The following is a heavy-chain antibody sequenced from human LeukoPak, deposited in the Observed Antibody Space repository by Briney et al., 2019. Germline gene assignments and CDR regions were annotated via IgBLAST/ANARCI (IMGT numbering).Heavy chain of an antibody. CDR2: ISSSSSYI. CDR1: GFTFSSYS. CDR3: ARDRGYYDSSGYSPLFDY. Sequence: GGSLRLSCAASGFTFSSYSMTWVRQAPGKGLEWVSSISSSSSYIYYADSVKGRFTISRDNAKNSLYLHMNSLRAEDTAVYYCARDRGYYDSSGYSPLFDYWGQGTLVTVSS. J-gene: IGHJ4*02. D-gene: IGHD3-22*01. V-gene: IGHV3-21*01.